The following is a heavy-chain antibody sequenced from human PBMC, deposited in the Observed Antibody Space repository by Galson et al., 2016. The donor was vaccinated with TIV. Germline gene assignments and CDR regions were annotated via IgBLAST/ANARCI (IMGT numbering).Heavy chain of an antibody. V-gene: IGHV1-69*13. CDR1: GGIFSSYA. CDR3: ARRADGHLYDFYGMDV. Sequence: SVKVSCKASGGIFSSYAINWVRQAPGQGPEWMGRIISIFRTATYAEKFQGRVTISADESTNTVHMELTSLTSEDSAVYYCARRADGHLYDFYGMDVWGQGTTVTV. D-gene: IGHD5-24*01. CDR2: IISIFRTA. J-gene: IGHJ6*02.